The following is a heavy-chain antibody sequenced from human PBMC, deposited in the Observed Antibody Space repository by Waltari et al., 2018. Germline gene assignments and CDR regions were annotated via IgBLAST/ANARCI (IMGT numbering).Heavy chain of an antibody. D-gene: IGHD3-22*01. Sequence: LQESGPGLVKPSETLSLTCTVSGGSISSYYWSWIRQPPGKGLEWIGYIYHSGSTNYNPSLKSRVTISVDTSKNQFSLKLSSVTAADTAVYYCARGGWHYFDYWGQGTLVTVSS. CDR1: GGSISSYY. J-gene: IGHJ4*02. V-gene: IGHV4-59*01. CDR2: IYHSGST. CDR3: ARGGWHYFDY.